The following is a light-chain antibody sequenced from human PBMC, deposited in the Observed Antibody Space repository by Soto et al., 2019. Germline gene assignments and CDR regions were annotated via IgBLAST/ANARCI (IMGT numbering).Light chain of an antibody. CDR1: QDISNY. CDR2: DAS. V-gene: IGKV1-33*01. CDR3: QQSDSLPIT. Sequence: DIPMTQSPSSLSASVGDRVTITCRASQDISNYLNWYQQRPGKAPKLLIYDASNLERGVPSRFSATRSGTHFTFAITSLQPEDVAAYYCQQSDSLPITFGQGTRLEI. J-gene: IGKJ5*01.